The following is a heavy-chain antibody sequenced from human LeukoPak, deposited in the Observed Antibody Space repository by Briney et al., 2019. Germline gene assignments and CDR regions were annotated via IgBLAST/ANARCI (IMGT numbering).Heavy chain of an antibody. V-gene: IGHV3-11*01. Sequence: GGSLRLSCAASGFTFSDYYMSWIRQAPGKGLEWISYISSSGSTIYYADSVKGRFTISRDNAKNSLYLQMNSLRAEDTAVYYCARVERSGYSYGFDYWGQGTLVTVSS. D-gene: IGHD5-18*01. J-gene: IGHJ4*02. CDR1: GFTFSDYY. CDR2: ISSSGSTI. CDR3: ARVERSGYSYGFDY.